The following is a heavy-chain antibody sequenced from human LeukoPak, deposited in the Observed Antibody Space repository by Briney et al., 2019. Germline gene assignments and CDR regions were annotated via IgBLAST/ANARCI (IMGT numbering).Heavy chain of an antibody. J-gene: IGHJ4*02. CDR2: IKQDGSEK. CDR3: ARPIEGSSWYVLDY. D-gene: IGHD6-13*01. CDR1: GFTFSDYY. Sequence: GGSLRLSCAASGFTFSDYYMSWIRQAPGKGLEWVANIKQDGSEKYYVDSVKGRFTISRDNAKNSLYLQMNSLRAEDTAVYYCARPIEGSSWYVLDYWGQGTLVTVSS. V-gene: IGHV3-7*01.